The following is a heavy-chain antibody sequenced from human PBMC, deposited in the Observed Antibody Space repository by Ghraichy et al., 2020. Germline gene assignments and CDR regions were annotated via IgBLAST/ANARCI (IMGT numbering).Heavy chain of an antibody. D-gene: IGHD6-19*01. Sequence: GGSLRLSCAASGFTFRNYGMHWVRQAPGKGLEWVAVIWFDGNNKYYSDSVRGRFTISRDNSKNTLFLQMNSLRTEDTAVYYCARDLKYSSGYDYYYYYNMDVWGQGTTVTVSS. V-gene: IGHV3-33*01. CDR3: ARDLKYSSGYDYYYYYNMDV. CDR2: IWFDGNNK. J-gene: IGHJ6*02. CDR1: GFTFRNYG.